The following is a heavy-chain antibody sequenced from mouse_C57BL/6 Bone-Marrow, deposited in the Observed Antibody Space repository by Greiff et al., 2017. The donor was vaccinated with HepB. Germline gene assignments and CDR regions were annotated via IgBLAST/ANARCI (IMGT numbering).Heavy chain of an antibody. Sequence: VQLQHPGAELVKPGASVKLSCKASGYTFTSYWMHWVKQRPGQGLEWIGMIHPNSGSTNYNEKFKSKATLTVDKSSSTAYMQLSSLTSEDSAVYYCARKEKYPSLFAYWGQGTLVTVSA. CDR3: ARKEKYPSLFAY. J-gene: IGHJ3*01. CDR1: GYTFTSYW. CDR2: IHPNSGST. D-gene: IGHD5-1-1*01. V-gene: IGHV1-64*01.